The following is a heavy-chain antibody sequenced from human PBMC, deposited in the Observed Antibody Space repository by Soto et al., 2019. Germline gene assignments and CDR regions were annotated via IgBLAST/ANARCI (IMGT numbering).Heavy chain of an antibody. CDR3: ARASGYSSSWYPPFDY. Sequence: EVQLVEYGGGLVKPGGSLRLSCAASGFTFSSYSMNWVRQAPGKGLKWVSSIISSSSYIYYADSVKGRFTISRDKAKNSLYLQMNSLRAEDTAVYYCARASGYSSSWYPPFDYWGLGTLVTVS. V-gene: IGHV3-21*01. J-gene: IGHJ4*02. D-gene: IGHD6-13*01. CDR2: IISSSSYI. CDR1: GFTFSSYS.